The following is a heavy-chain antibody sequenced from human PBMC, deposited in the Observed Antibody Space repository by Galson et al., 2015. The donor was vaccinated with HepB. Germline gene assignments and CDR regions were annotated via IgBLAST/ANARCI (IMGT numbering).Heavy chain of an antibody. CDR3: ARDRYSHNLDAEY. CDR2: IYHRGNT. CDR1: GDSISNSNYY. V-gene: IGHV4-39*02. J-gene: IGHJ4*02. Sequence: ETLSLTCTVSGDSISNSNYYWAWIRQPPGKGLEWIAAIYHRGNTYYNPSLQRRVTISIDTSRNEFYLKVNSVTAADTALYYCARDRYSHNLDAEYWGQGTLATVSS. D-gene: IGHD3/OR15-3a*01.